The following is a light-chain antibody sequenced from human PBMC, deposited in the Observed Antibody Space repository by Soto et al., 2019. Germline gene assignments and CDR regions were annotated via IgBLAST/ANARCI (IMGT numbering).Light chain of an antibody. CDR2: AAS. V-gene: IGKV3-20*01. CDR3: QQYCSSPLA. CDR1: QSIDSSY. Sequence: EIVLAQSPGTLSLAPGERVTLSCRASQSIDSSYLAWYQQKPGQAPRLLVFAASNRATGVPDRFSGSGSGPDFTLTITRLDPEDVAVYYCQQYCSSPLAFGGGTRVEIK. J-gene: IGKJ4*01.